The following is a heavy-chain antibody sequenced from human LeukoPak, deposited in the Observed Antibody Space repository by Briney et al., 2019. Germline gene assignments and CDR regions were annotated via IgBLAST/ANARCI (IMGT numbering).Heavy chain of an antibody. CDR1: GGSISSGAYS. D-gene: IGHD3-10*01. CDR3: AADYGSGSYRFDY. Sequence: PSETLSLTCVVSGGSISSGAYSWSWLRQPPGKGLEWIGYIYQSGTTTYNPSLKSRLTMSLDGSRNQFSLRLSSVTAADTAVYYCAADYGSGSYRFDYWGQGTLVTVSS. CDR2: IYQSGTT. J-gene: IGHJ4*02. V-gene: IGHV4-30-2*01.